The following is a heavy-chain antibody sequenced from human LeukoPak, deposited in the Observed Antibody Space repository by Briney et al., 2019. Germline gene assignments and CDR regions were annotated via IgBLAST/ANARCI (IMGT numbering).Heavy chain of an antibody. D-gene: IGHD6-13*01. Sequence: SETLSLTCTVSGGSISSSTYYWGWIRQPPGKGLEWIGGIFYSGSTYYNPSLKSRVTISVDTSKNQFSLKLNSVTAADTAVYYCARQESSNWDWGQGTLVTVSS. CDR1: GGSISSSTYY. V-gene: IGHV4-39*01. CDR2: IFYSGST. CDR3: ARQESSNWD. J-gene: IGHJ4*02.